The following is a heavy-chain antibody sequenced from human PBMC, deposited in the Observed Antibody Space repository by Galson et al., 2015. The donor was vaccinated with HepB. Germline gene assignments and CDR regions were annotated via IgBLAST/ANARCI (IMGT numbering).Heavy chain of an antibody. CDR2: IIPILGIA. CDR1: GGTFSSYA. J-gene: IGHJ5*02. V-gene: IGHV1-69*04. CDR3: ARGYCSSTSCPMDWFDP. D-gene: IGHD2-2*01. Sequence: CKASGGTFSSYAISWGRQAPGQGLEWMGRIIPILGIANYAQKFQGRVTITADKSTSTAYMELSSLRSEDTAVYYCARGYCSSTSCPMDWFDPWGQGTLVTVSS.